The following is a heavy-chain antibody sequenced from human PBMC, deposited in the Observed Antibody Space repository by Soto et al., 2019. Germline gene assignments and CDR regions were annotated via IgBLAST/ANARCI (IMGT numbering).Heavy chain of an antibody. J-gene: IGHJ4*02. Sequence: GGCPRRAYASSGFRVSDRCSYWGRRAPGKGVEWVGRSRDKAQGYSTAYAASVKGRFTTSRDESKNSVYLQMNSLKTEDTAVYYCVRATYFSDSTGYTRCFDYWGQGT. V-gene: IGHV3-72*01. CDR2: SRDKAQGYST. D-gene: IGHD3-22*01. CDR3: VRATYFSDSTGYTRCFDY. CDR1: GFRVSDRC.